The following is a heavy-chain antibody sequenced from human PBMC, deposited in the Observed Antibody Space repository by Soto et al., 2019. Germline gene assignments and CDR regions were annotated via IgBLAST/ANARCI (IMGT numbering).Heavy chain of an antibody. CDR3: ARDVGTQMDFWSTSGMDV. Sequence: QVHLVESGGGVVQPGRSLRLSCAASGLSFGDDAMHWVRQAAGKGLEWVGVITYDGSSKYYADSVRGRFTISRDNSKSTLYLQMDSLITKDTAVYYCARDVGTQMDFWSTSGMDVWGQGTTVTVSS. CDR2: ITYDGSSK. V-gene: IGHV3-30-3*01. J-gene: IGHJ6*02. CDR1: GLSFGDDA. D-gene: IGHD3-3*01.